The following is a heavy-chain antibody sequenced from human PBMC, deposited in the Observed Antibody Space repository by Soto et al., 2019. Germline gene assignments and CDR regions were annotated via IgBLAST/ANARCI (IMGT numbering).Heavy chain of an antibody. D-gene: IGHD5-12*01. CDR2: IIALVDTT. CDR3: VRDSPIGSTFSGDDGIDY. J-gene: IGHJ4*02. V-gene: IGHV1-69*08. Sequence: QVQLVQSGAEVKKPGSSVKVSCKTSGGTFSNDIITWVRQAPGQGLEWMGRIIALVDTTNYAQKFQGRVTITPDKSTGTAYMELNSLSSEETAVYYCVRDSPIGSTFSGDDGIDYWGQGLLVTVSS. CDR1: GGTFSNDI.